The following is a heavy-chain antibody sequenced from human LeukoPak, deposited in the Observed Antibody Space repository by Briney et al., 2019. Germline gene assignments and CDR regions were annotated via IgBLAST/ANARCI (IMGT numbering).Heavy chain of an antibody. J-gene: IGHJ3*02. V-gene: IGHV3-74*01. CDR2: INTDGSST. Sequence: GGSLRLSCAVSGFTFSTYWMHWVRQVAGKGLVWVSRINTDGSSTSYADSVKGRFTISRDNAKNTLYLQMNSLRAEDTAVYYCTRVGYCATTRCRTAFDIWGQGTMVTVSS. CDR1: GFTFSTYW. D-gene: IGHD2-2*01. CDR3: TRVGYCATTRCRTAFDI.